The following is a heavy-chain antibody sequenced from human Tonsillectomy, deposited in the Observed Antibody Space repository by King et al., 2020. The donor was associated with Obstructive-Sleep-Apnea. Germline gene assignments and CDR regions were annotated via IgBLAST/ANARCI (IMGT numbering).Heavy chain of an antibody. J-gene: IGHJ4*02. CDR1: EFIFSNYC. CDR2: IKEDGSDK. Sequence: VQLVESGGTWVQPGGSLRLSCAASEFIFSNYCMTWVRQAPGKGLEWVANIKEDGSDKYYVDSVKGRFTISRDNAKKARYLQMNSLRVEDKGLYFWVRASEASIKMELPGPGRGAVRRWEVAGCSYFDSWGRGTVVTVSS. D-gene: IGHD1-7*01. V-gene: IGHV3-7*01. CDR3: VRASEASIKMELPGPGRGAVRRWEVAGCSYFDS.